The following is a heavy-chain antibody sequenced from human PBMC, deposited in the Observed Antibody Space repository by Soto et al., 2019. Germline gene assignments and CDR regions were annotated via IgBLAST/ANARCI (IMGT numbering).Heavy chain of an antibody. J-gene: IGHJ3*02. Sequence: ASVKVSCKASGYTFTGYYMHWVRQAPGQGLEWMGWINPNSGGTNYAQKFQGWVTMTRDTSISTAYMELSRLRSDDTAVYYCARARQGYCSSTSCQDAFDIWGQGTMVTVSS. D-gene: IGHD2-2*01. CDR3: ARARQGYCSSTSCQDAFDI. CDR2: INPNSGGT. V-gene: IGHV1-2*04. CDR1: GYTFTGYY.